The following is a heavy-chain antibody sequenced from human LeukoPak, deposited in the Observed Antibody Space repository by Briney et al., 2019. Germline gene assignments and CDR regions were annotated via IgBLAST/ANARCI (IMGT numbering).Heavy chain of an antibody. V-gene: IGHV1-2*02. D-gene: IGHD6-13*01. CDR2: INPNSGGT. CDR1: GYTFTSYY. J-gene: IGHJ6*03. CDR3: AGGTSSWYRYMDV. Sequence: ASVKVSCKASGYTFTSYYMHWVRQAPGQGLEWMGWINPNSGGTNYAQKFQGRVTMTRDTSISTAYMELSRLRSDDTAVYYCAGGTSSWYRYMDVWGKGTTVTVSS.